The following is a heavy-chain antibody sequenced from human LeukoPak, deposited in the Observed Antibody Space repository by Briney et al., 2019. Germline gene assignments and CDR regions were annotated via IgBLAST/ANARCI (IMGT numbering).Heavy chain of an antibody. CDR2: IRDDGGEI. D-gene: IGHD1-26*01. J-gene: IGHJ4*02. CDR3: ARDKPRGSYYGSIFDS. Sequence: GGSLRLSCEASGFTFSSYWMSWVRQAPGKGLEWVANIRDDGGEIHYVDSVKGRFTISRDNAKSSLFLQMNSLRAEDAAVYYCARDKPRGSYYGSIFDSWGQGTLVTVFS. CDR1: GFTFSSYW. V-gene: IGHV3-7*01.